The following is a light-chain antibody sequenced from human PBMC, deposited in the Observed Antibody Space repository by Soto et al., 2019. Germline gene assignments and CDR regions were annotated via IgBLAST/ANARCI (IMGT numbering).Light chain of an antibody. CDR1: SSNIGRNT. Sequence: QSGLTQPPSASGTPGQRIIISCSGSSSNIGRNTVNWYQHLPGRAPKVLIYRNSHRPSGVPDRFSGSQSGSSASLAISGLQSEDEADYYCAAWDGNLRGVVFGGGTKLTVL. J-gene: IGLJ3*02. CDR3: AAWDGNLRGVV. V-gene: IGLV1-44*01. CDR2: RNS.